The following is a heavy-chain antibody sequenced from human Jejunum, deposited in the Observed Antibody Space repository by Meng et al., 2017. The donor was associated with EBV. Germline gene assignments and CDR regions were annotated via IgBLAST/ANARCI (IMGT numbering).Heavy chain of an antibody. CDR1: GYTLTGYY. V-gene: IGHV1-2*06. Sequence: QVQLLQSGAEVKKPGASVKVSCKAPGYTLTGYYMQWVRQAPGQGLEWMGRISSNTGATNYAQKFQGRVTLTRDTSINTAYMELSRLTSDDTAVYYCAREIAAGSGWFFFDNWGQGTLVTVSS. CDR2: ISSNTGAT. J-gene: IGHJ4*02. CDR3: AREIAAGSGWFFFDN. D-gene: IGHD6-19*01.